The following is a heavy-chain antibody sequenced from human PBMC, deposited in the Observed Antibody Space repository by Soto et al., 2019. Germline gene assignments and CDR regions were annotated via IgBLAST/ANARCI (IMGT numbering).Heavy chain of an antibody. CDR2: IYYSGST. J-gene: IGHJ4*02. CDR3: AGRWGTCFDY. V-gene: IGHV4-59*01. D-gene: IGHD7-27*01. Sequence: QVQLQESGPGLVKPSETLSLTCTVSGGSISSYYWSWIRQPPGKGLEWIGYIYYSGSTNYNPSLNSRFTISVDTSKNQFSLKLSSVTAADTAVYYCAGRWGTCFDYWGQGTLVTVSS. CDR1: GGSISSYY.